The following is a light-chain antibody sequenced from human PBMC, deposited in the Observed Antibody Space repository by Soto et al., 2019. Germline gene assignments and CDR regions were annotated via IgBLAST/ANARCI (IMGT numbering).Light chain of an antibody. CDR1: QSIGRY. J-gene: IGKJ1*01. Sequence: EIVLTQSPATLSLSPGDRATLSCRASQSIGRYLAWYQQKVGQAPRLLIYDASNRATAIPARFSGSGSGTDFTLTISRLEPEDFAVYFCQHRSNSPPTWTFGQGTKVEIK. CDR3: QHRSNSPPTWT. V-gene: IGKV3-11*01. CDR2: DAS.